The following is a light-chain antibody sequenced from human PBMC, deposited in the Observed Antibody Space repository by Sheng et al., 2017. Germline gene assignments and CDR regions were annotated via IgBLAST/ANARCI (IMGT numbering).Light chain of an antibody. CDR1: QGISND. V-gene: IGKV1-9*01. CDR3: QQLNTYPFT. Sequence: DIQLTQSPSFLSASVGDRITITCRASQGISNDLAWYQQKPGKAPDLLIYDTSTLHSGVPSRFSGSGFGTEFTLTINSLQPEDFAAYYCQQLNTYPFTFGQGTKLEIK. CDR2: DTS. J-gene: IGKJ2*01.